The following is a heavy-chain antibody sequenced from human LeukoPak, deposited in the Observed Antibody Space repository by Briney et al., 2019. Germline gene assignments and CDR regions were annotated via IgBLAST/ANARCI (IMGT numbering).Heavy chain of an antibody. D-gene: IGHD6-13*01. V-gene: IGHV3-53*01. CDR2: IYSGGST. CDR3: ASLAAAGLGY. Sequence: PGGSLRLSCAASGFTVSSNYMSWVRQAPGKGLEWVSVIYSGGSTYYADSVKGRFTISRDNAKNSLYLQMNSLRAEDTAVYYCASLAAAGLGYWGQGTLVTVSS. J-gene: IGHJ4*02. CDR1: GFTVSSNY.